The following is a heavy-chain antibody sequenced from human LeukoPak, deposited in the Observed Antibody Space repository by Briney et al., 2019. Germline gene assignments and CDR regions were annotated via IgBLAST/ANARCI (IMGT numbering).Heavy chain of an antibody. CDR2: IIPILGIA. D-gene: IGHD3-22*01. Sequence: SVKVSCKASGGTFISYAISWVRQAPGQGLEWMGRIIPILGIANYAQKFQGRVTITADKSTSTAYMELSSLRSEDTAVYYCAGGLITMISEFDYWGQGTLVTVSS. CDR1: GGTFISYA. J-gene: IGHJ4*02. V-gene: IGHV1-69*04. CDR3: AGGLITMISEFDY.